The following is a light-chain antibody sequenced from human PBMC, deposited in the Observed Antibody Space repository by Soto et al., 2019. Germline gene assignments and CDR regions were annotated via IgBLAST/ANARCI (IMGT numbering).Light chain of an antibody. J-gene: IGLJ2*01. Sequence: NFMLTQPHSASETPGKTVTISCSRSSGSIASNYVQWYQQRPGSAPTTVIYEDNQRPSGVPDRFSGSIDSSSNSPAITVSGLENEYEADYYGQYYDISNGVFGGGTKLTVL. CDR3: QYYDISNGV. V-gene: IGLV6-57*03. CDR1: SGSIASNY. CDR2: EDN.